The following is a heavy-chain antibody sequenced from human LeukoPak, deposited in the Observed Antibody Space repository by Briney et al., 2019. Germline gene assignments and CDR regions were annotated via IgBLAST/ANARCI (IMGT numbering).Heavy chain of an antibody. V-gene: IGHV4-39*01. J-gene: IGHJ4*02. CDR3: ARHYMVRGLKLFDY. D-gene: IGHD3-10*01. Sequence: SETLSLTCTVSGGSISSSSYYWGWIRQPPGKGLEWIGSIYYSGSTYYNPSLKSRVTISVDTSKNQFSLKLSSVTAADTAVYYCARHYMVRGLKLFDYWGQGTLVTVSS. CDR2: IYYSGST. CDR1: GGSISSSSYY.